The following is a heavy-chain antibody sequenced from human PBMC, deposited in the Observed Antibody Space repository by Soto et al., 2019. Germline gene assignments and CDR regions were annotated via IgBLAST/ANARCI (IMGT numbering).Heavy chain of an antibody. J-gene: IGHJ4*02. CDR2: ISGRGGST. CDR3: AKTAEAVAGTVYGY. V-gene: IGHV3-23*01. Sequence: GGSLRLSCAASGFTFSSHAMGWVRQAPGKGLEWVSGISGRGGSTYYADSVKGRFTVSRDNSKNTLYLQMNSLRAEDTAVYYCAKTAEAVAGTVYGYWGQGILVTVS. CDR1: GFTFSSHA. D-gene: IGHD6-19*01.